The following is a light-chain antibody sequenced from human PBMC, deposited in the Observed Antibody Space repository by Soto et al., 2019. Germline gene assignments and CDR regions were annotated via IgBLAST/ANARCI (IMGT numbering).Light chain of an antibody. Sequence: EILLTQSPGTLSLSPGERATLSCRASQSVSSSYLAWYQQKPGQAPRLLIYGASSRSTGIPDRLSGSGSGTDFTLTISRLEPEEFAVYYCQQYGSSPFTFGGGTKVEIK. CDR3: QQYGSSPFT. V-gene: IGKV3-20*01. CDR1: QSVSSSY. J-gene: IGKJ4*01. CDR2: GAS.